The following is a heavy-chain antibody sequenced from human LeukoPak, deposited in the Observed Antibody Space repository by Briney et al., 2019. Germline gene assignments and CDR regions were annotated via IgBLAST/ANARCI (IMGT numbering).Heavy chain of an antibody. Sequence: SETLSLTCPVSGGSISRYYWSWIRQPPGKGLEWIGYIYYSGSTNYNPSLKSRVTISVDTSKNQFSLKLSSVTAADTAVYYCARDVTAAGSYYYYGMDVWGQGTTVTVSS. CDR3: ARDVTAAGSYYYYGMDV. D-gene: IGHD6-13*01. CDR1: GGSISRYY. CDR2: IYYSGST. J-gene: IGHJ6*02. V-gene: IGHV4-59*01.